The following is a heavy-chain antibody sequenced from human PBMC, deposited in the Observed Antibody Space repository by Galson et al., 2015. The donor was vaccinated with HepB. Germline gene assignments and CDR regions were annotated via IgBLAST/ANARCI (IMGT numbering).Heavy chain of an antibody. CDR3: AKDRSTMVSTVGY. D-gene: IGHD4/OR15-4a*01. V-gene: IGHV3-48*04. CDR1: GFTFSIYS. Sequence: SLRLSCAASGFTFSIYSMNWVRQAPGKRLEWVSYISFDANTIYYADSVKGRFTISRGNAKNTLYLQMSSLRVEDTAVYYCAKDRSTMVSTVGYWGQGTLVTVSS. CDR2: ISFDANTI. J-gene: IGHJ4*02.